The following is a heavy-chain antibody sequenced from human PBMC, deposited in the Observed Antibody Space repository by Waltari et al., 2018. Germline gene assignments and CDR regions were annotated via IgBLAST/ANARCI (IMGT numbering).Heavy chain of an antibody. D-gene: IGHD3-22*01. V-gene: IGHV1-69*04. J-gene: IGHJ4*02. Sequence: QVQLVQSGAEVKKPGSSVKVSCTASGGTFSSYAIIWVRAAPGQGLEWMGRISPILGIANYAQKFQGRVTITADKSTSTAYMELSSLRSEDTAVYYCASLGYYYDSSGRVDWGQGTLVTVSS. CDR1: GGTFSSYA. CDR2: ISPILGIA. CDR3: ASLGYYYDSSGRVD.